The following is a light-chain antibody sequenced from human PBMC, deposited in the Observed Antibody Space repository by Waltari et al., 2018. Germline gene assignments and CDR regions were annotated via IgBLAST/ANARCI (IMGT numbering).Light chain of an antibody. V-gene: IGLV2-14*01. Sequence: QSALTQPASVSGSPGQSITISCTGTSGDIGGYNYVSWYQHHPGKVPKLIIFEVSDRRSGVSNRFSGSKSGNTASLTISGLQAEDEADYYCSSYSTSSTLVVFGGGTKLTVL. CDR2: EVS. CDR3: SSYSTSSTLVV. J-gene: IGLJ2*01. CDR1: SGDIGGYNY.